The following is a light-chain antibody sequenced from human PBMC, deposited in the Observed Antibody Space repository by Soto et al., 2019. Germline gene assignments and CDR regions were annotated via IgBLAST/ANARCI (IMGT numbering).Light chain of an antibody. CDR2: AAS. CDR1: ESVTSS. CDR3: QQYNIWPLWT. Sequence: EIVMTQSPATLSVSPGERATLSCRASESVTSSLAWYQQKPGQPPRLLIYAASTRATDVPARFSGGGSETEFTLTISSLQSEDFAVYFCQQYNIWPLWTFGHGTKVDIK. V-gene: IGKV3-15*01. J-gene: IGKJ1*01.